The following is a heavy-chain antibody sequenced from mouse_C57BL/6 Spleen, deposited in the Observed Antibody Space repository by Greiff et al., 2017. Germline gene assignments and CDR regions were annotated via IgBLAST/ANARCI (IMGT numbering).Heavy chain of an antibody. CDR1: GYTFTDYY. CDR2: INPNNGGT. CDR3: ARRRSPYYYGSRAMDY. V-gene: IGHV1-26*01. Sequence: EVQLQQSGPELVKPGASVKISCKASGYTFTDYYMNWVKQSHGKSLEWIGDINPNNGGTSYNQKFKGKATLTVDKSSSTAYMELRSLTSEDSAVYYCARRRSPYYYGSRAMDYWGQGTSVTVSS. J-gene: IGHJ4*01. D-gene: IGHD1-1*01.